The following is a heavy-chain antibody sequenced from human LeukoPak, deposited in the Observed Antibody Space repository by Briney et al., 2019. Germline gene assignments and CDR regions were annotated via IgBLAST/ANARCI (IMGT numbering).Heavy chain of an antibody. CDR2: IYTSGST. J-gene: IGHJ6*03. V-gene: IGHV4-4*07. CDR1: GGSISSYY. CDR3: AREGAAAGLYYYYYMDV. Sequence: PSETLSLTRTVSGGSISSYYWSWIRQPAGKGLEWIGRIYTSGSTNYNPSLKSRVTMSVDTSKNQFSLKLSSVTAADTAVYYCAREGAAAGLYYYYYMDVWGKGTTVTVSS. D-gene: IGHD6-13*01.